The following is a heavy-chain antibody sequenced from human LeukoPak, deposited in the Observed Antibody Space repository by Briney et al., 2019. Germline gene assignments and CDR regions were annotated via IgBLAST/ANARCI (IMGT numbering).Heavy chain of an antibody. CDR2: MGTAGDT. CDR3: ARGGYSSSWESYSYYMDV. J-gene: IGHJ6*03. D-gene: IGHD6-13*01. Sequence: GGSLRLSCAASGFTFSSYDMHWVRQATGKGLEWVSAMGTAGDTYYPGSVKGRFTISRENAKNSLYLQMNSLRAGDTAVYYCARGGYSSSWESYSYYMDVWGKGTTVTVSS. V-gene: IGHV3-13*01. CDR1: GFTFSSYD.